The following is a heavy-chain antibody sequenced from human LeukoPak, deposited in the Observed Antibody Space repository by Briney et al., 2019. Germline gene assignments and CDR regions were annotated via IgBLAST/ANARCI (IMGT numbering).Heavy chain of an antibody. J-gene: IGHJ3*02. CDR3: ARVGGMTTINNAAFDM. Sequence: PSETLSLTCTVSGGSLKSYYWNWIRQPPGKGLEWIGYIYHTGSTNYNPSLKSRITISLDTSRNQFSLKLTSVTAADTAMYYCARVGGMTTINNAAFDMWGQGTMAAVSS. D-gene: IGHD4-4*01. V-gene: IGHV4-59*01. CDR2: IYHTGST. CDR1: GGSLKSYY.